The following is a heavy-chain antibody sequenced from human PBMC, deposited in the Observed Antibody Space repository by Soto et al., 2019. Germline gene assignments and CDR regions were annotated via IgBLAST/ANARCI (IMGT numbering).Heavy chain of an antibody. Sequence: ASVKVSCKTSGYTFTSYSIHWVRQAPGQRPEWMGRINVENGNTKHSQKFQGRVTITRDTSASTVYMELTSLRSEDTAVYYCARYVGWFDPWGQGTLVTVSS. J-gene: IGHJ5*02. CDR1: GYTFTSYS. CDR3: ARYVGWFDP. D-gene: IGHD2-8*01. V-gene: IGHV1-3*01. CDR2: INVENGNT.